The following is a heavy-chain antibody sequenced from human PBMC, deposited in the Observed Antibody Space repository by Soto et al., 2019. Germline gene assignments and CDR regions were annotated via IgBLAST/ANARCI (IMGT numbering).Heavy chain of an antibody. CDR2: TYYNGDT. CDR3: ARGPAYIDCWRTFDL. CDR1: DDSFRGAEYY. V-gene: IGHV4-61*08. D-gene: IGHD2-21*01. Sequence: PSETLSLTCTVSDDSFRGAEYYWSWIRQPLGKGPEWIGYTYYNGDTKYNPALRSRVTMSEDTSKNQFSLRLSSVTAADTAVYFCARGPAYIDCWRTFDLWGRGILVTVSS. J-gene: IGHJ4*02.